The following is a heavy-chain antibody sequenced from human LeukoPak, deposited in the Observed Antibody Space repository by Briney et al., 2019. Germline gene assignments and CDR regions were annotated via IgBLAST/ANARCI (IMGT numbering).Heavy chain of an antibody. CDR1: GGSISSYY. Sequence: SETLSLTCTVSGGSISSYYWSWIRQPAGKGLEWIGRIYTSGSTNYNPSLKSRVTMSVDTSKNQFSLKLSSVTAADTAVYYCARGGSTPPVVRYFDWLLSSHPFDPWGQGTLVTVSS. CDR3: ARGGSTPPVVRYFDWLLSSHPFDP. CDR2: IYTSGST. D-gene: IGHD3-9*01. V-gene: IGHV4-4*07. J-gene: IGHJ5*02.